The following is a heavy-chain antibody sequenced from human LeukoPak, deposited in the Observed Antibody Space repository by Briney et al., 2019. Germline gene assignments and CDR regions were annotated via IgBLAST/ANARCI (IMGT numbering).Heavy chain of an antibody. D-gene: IGHD1-26*01. CDR3: ARENSGSYREFDY. Sequence: SETLSLTCTVSGGSISSYYWSWIRQPAGKGLEWIGRIYTSGSTNHNASLKSRVSMSVDTSKNQFSLKLSSVTAADTAVFYCARENSGSYREFDYWGQGTLVTVSS. CDR2: IYTSGST. V-gene: IGHV4-4*07. CDR1: GGSISSYY. J-gene: IGHJ4*02.